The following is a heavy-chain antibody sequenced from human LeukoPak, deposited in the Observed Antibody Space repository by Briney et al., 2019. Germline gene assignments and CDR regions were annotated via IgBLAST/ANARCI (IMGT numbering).Heavy chain of an antibody. V-gene: IGHV3-7*01. CDR2: IKKDGSEE. Sequence: PGGSLRLSCTASGFSFSTSWMSWVRQTPGKGLEWVANIKKDGSEEYYVDSVKTRFTISRDNAKNSLYLQLNSLIVEDTAVYYCARLSTSVPGGDHWGQGTLVTVSS. CDR3: ARLSTSVPGGDH. J-gene: IGHJ4*02. D-gene: IGHD1-1*01. CDR1: GFSFSTSW.